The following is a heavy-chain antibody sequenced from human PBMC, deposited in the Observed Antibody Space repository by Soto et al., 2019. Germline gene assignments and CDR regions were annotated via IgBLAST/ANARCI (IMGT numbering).Heavy chain of an antibody. J-gene: IGHJ4*02. V-gene: IGHV1-69*01. CDR1: GVTFSSET. D-gene: IGHD3-10*01. Sequence: QVQLVQSGADVKKPGSSVKVSCQASGVTFSSETLGWVRQAPGQGLEWVGGIIPLFGTASYAQKFQGRVTITADESTSPVYMELSSLRSDAPAVYFCATELGENPASPFDAWGQGTLVTVSS. CDR2: IIPLFGTA. CDR3: ATELGENPASPFDA.